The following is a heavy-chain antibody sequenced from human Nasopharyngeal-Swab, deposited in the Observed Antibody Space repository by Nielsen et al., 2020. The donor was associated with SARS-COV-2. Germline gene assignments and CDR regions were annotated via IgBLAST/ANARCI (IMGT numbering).Heavy chain of an antibody. V-gene: IGHV3-30*04. CDR1: GFTYGSHA. D-gene: IGHD4-17*01. CDR2: IAHDASNE. CDR3: ARDAPAHYGAFY. Sequence: GGSLRLSCAASGFTYGSHAMHWVRQAPGKGLEWVAFIAHDASNEYYGDSVKGRFSISRDSSKNTLYLQMDSLRGEDTAVYYCARDAPAHYGAFYWGRGTLVTVSS. J-gene: IGHJ4*02.